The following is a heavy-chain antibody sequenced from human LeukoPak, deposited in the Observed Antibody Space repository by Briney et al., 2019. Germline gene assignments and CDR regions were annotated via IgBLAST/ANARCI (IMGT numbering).Heavy chain of an antibody. D-gene: IGHD3-16*01. J-gene: IGHJ5*02. CDR1: GGSFSGYY. Sequence: PSETLSLTCAVYGGSFSGYYWSWIRQHPGKGLEWIGYIYYSGSTYYNPSLKSRVTISVDTSKNQFSLKLSSVTAADTAVYYCARGGLRPLNWFDPWGQGTLVTVSS. V-gene: IGHV4-31*11. CDR3: ARGGLRPLNWFDP. CDR2: IYYSGST.